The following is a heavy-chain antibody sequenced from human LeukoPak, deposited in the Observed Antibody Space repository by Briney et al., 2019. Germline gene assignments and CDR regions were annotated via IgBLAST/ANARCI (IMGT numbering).Heavy chain of an antibody. CDR2: ISGSNDNT. Sequence: PGGSLRLSCEASEFTVSSNYMDWVRQAPGKGLEWVSSISGSNDNTYYADSVKDRFTISRDNSKNTLSLQMNSLRAEDTAVYYCAKGRGTTVTSAANYWGQGTLVTVSS. V-gene: IGHV3-23*01. CDR1: EFTVSSNY. J-gene: IGHJ4*02. CDR3: AKGRGTTVTSAANY. D-gene: IGHD4-17*01.